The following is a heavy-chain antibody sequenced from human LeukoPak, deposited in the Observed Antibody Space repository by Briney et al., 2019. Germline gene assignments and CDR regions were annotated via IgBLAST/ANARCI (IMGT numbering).Heavy chain of an antibody. CDR3: TTVGYDSSGYYSYYFDC. CDR2: IRSKTDGGTT. Sequence: PGGSLRLSCAASGFTFTNTWMNWVRQAPGKGLEWVGRIRSKTDGGTTDYAAPVKGRFTISRDDSRNTLYLQLNSLKSEGTAVYYCTTVGYDSSGYYSYYFDCWGQGTLVTVSS. D-gene: IGHD3-22*01. J-gene: IGHJ4*02. CDR1: GFTFTNTW. V-gene: IGHV3-15*07.